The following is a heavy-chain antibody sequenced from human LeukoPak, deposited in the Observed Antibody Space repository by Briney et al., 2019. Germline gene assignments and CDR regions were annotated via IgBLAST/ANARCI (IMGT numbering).Heavy chain of an antibody. CDR3: AKDPTDFDSSGQTYFDY. CDR2: IYSGGST. CDR1: GFTVSSNY. Sequence: PGGSLRLSCAASGFTVSSNYMSWVRQAPGKGLEWVSVIYSGGSTYYADSVKGRFTISRDNSKSTLYLQMNSLRAEDTAVYYCAKDPTDFDSSGQTYFDYWGQGTLVTVSS. J-gene: IGHJ4*02. V-gene: IGHV3-53*01. D-gene: IGHD3-22*01.